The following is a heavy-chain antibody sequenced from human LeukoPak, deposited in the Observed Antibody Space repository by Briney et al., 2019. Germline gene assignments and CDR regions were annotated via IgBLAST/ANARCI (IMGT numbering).Heavy chain of an antibody. J-gene: IGHJ4*02. CDR2: IKQDGSEK. D-gene: IGHD4/OR15-4a*01. CDR3: ASDEQVLPQTDY. V-gene: IGHV3-7*01. CDR1: GITFSSYW. Sequence: GGSLRLSCAASGITFSSYWMSWVRQAPGKGLEWVANIKQDGSEKYYVDSVKGRFTISRDNAKKLPYLQMNSLRVEDTDVYYCASDEQVLPQTDYWGQGTLVTVSS.